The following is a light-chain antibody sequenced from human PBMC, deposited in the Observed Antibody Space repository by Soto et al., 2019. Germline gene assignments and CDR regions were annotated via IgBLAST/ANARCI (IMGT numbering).Light chain of an antibody. Sequence: QSVLTQPPSVSAAPGQKVTISCSGSSSNIGKNYVSWYQQLPGTAPKLLIYDNNKRPSGIPDRFSGSKSGTSATLGITGLQTGDEADYYCGTWDSSLSPHVVFGGGTKLTVL. V-gene: IGLV1-51*01. CDR2: DNN. CDR1: SSNIGKNY. CDR3: GTWDSSLSPHVV. J-gene: IGLJ2*01.